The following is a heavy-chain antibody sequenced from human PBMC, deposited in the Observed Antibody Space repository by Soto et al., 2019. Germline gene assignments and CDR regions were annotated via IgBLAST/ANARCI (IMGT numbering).Heavy chain of an antibody. CDR3: ARGPYSDSSEWFDP. CDR1: GFTFSSYA. Sequence: EVQVLESGGGLGQPGGSLRLSCAASGFTFSSYAMAWVRPAPGKGLEWVSSISGRGDRTYYADSVKGRFTISRDNSKNTLSLQMNRMRAEDTALYYCARGPYSDSSEWFDPWGQGTLVTVSS. V-gene: IGHV3-23*01. CDR2: ISGRGDRT. J-gene: IGHJ5*02. D-gene: IGHD1-26*01.